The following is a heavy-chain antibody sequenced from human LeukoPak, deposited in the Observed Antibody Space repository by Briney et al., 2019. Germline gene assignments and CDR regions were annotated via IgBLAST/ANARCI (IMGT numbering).Heavy chain of an antibody. D-gene: IGHD6-13*01. CDR3: ARDWLARGSSSWYKDAFDI. CDR2: ISGSGGST. Sequence: GGSLRLSCAASGFTFSSYAMSWVRQAPGKGLEWVSAISGSGGSTYYADSVKGRFTISRDNAKNSLYLQMNSLRAEDTAVYYCARDWLARGSSSWYKDAFDIWGQGTMVTVSS. V-gene: IGHV3-23*01. J-gene: IGHJ3*02. CDR1: GFTFSSYA.